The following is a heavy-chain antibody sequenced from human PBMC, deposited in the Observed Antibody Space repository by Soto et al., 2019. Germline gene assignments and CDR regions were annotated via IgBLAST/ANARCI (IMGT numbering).Heavy chain of an antibody. V-gene: IGHV1-18*01. CDR2: INVYNGNT. J-gene: IGHJ5*02. Sequence: QVQLVQSGGEVKKPGASVKVSCKASGYTFTNYGISWVRQAPGHGLEWMGWINVYNGNTKYAQKVQDRVTMTTDTSTNRAYMGLSSLRSNVTAGYYCAGGVGSWSYYKQYSWFDPWGQGTLVTVSS. CDR3: AGGVGSWSYYKQYSWFDP. CDR1: GYTFTNYG. D-gene: IGHD3-10*01.